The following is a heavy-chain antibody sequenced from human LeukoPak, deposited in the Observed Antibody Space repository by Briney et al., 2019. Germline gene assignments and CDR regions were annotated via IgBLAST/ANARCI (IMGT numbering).Heavy chain of an antibody. CDR1: GGTFSSYA. D-gene: IGHD5-18*01. CDR2: IIPILGIA. Sequence: ASVKVSCKASGGTFSSYAISWVRQAPGQGLEWMGRIIPILGIANYAQKFQGRVTITADKSTSTAYVELSSLRSEDTAVYYCARDLGGPRIQLWLAAFDIWGQGTMVTVSS. CDR3: ARDLGGPRIQLWLAAFDI. J-gene: IGHJ3*02. V-gene: IGHV1-69*04.